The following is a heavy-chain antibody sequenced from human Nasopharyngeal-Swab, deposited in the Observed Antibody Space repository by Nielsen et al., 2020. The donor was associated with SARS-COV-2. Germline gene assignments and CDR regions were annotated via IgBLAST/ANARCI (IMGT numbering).Heavy chain of an antibody. V-gene: IGHV3-21*01. CDR3: AGGSAAGPYYYYYGMDV. CDR2: ISSSSSYI. Sequence: GESLKLSCAASGFTFISYSMNWVRQAPVKGLEWVSSISSSSSYIYYADSVKGRFTISRDNAKNSLYLQMNSLRAKDTAVYYCAGGSAAGPYYYYYGMDVWGQGTTVTVSS. D-gene: IGHD6-25*01. J-gene: IGHJ6*02. CDR1: GFTFISYS.